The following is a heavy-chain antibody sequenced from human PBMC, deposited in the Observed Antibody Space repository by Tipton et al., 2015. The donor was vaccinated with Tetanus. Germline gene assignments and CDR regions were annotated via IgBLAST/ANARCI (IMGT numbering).Heavy chain of an antibody. Sequence: LRLSCSVSGDSINSGDYYWSWIRQPPGKGLEWIGYIYYSGSTYYNPSLKSRVTTSIDTSKNQFSLRLSSVTAADTAVYYCSSSPGNQYLAFFDYWGRGTLVTVSS. CDR3: SSSPGNQYLAFFDY. D-gene: IGHD2/OR15-2a*01. CDR2: IYYSGST. CDR1: GDSINSGDYY. V-gene: IGHV4-30-4*01. J-gene: IGHJ4*02.